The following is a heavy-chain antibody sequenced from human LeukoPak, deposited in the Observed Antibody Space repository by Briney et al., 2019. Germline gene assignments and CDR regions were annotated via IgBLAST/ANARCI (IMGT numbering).Heavy chain of an antibody. V-gene: IGHV3-49*04. D-gene: IGHD3-22*01. Sequence: GGSLRLSCAASGFTFSSYEMSWVRQAPGKGLEWVGFIRSKAYGGTTEYAASVKGRFTISRDDSKSIAYLQMNSLKTEDTAVYYCTRGRYYYDSSGYYRYWGQGTLVTVSS. CDR1: GFTFSSYE. J-gene: IGHJ4*02. CDR2: IRSKAYGGTT. CDR3: TRGRYYYDSSGYYRY.